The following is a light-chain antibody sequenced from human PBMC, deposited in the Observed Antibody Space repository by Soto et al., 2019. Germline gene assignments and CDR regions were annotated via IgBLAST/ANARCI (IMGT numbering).Light chain of an antibody. Sequence: QSVLTQPPSASESPGQSVTISCTGTSXDVGGYHYVSWYQHHPGRAPKLLIYEVEKRPPGVPGRFSGSKSGNTAYLTISGLQVEDEADYFCFSFATTSSHVFGTGPTATV. CDR3: FSFATTSSHV. CDR1: SXDVGGYHY. V-gene: IGLV2-8*01. CDR2: EVE. J-gene: IGLJ1*01.